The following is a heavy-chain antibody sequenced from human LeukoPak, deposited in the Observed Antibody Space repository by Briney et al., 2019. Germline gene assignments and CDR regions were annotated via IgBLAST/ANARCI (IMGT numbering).Heavy chain of an antibody. V-gene: IGHV5-51*01. J-gene: IGHJ3*02. D-gene: IGHD4-17*01. Sequence: GGSLKISWQGSGYSFTTYWIGWVRQMPGKGLEWMGIIYPGESDTRYSPSFQGQVTISADKSISTAYLQWSSLKASDTAMYYCAKHDYGDYGNAFDIWGQGTMVTVSS. CDR1: GYSFTTYW. CDR2: IYPGESDT. CDR3: AKHDYGDYGNAFDI.